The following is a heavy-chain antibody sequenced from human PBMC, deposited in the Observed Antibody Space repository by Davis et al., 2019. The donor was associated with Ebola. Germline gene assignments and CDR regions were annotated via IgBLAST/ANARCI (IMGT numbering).Heavy chain of an antibody. Sequence: GESLKISCAASGFTFSGSAMHWVRQASGKGLEWVGRIRSKANSYATAYAASVKGRFTISRDDSKNTLYLQMNSLKTEDTAVYYCTGYFYAKRGGSGSYLDYWGQGTLVTVSS. V-gene: IGHV3-73*01. D-gene: IGHD3-10*01. J-gene: IGHJ4*02. CDR1: GFTFSGSA. CDR2: IRSKANSYAT. CDR3: TGYFYAKRGGSGSYLDY.